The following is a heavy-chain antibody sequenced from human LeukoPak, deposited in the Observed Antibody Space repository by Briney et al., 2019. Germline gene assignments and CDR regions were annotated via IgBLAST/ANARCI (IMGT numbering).Heavy chain of an antibody. CDR3: ARAAPYMITFGGVIAEDYFDY. CDR1: GYTFTSYG. Sequence: GASVKVSCKASGYTFTSYGISWVRQAPGQGLEWMGWISAYNGNTNYAQKLQGRVTMTTDTSTSTAYMELRSLRSDDTAVYYCARAAPYMITFGGVIAEDYFDYWGQGTLVTVSS. CDR2: ISAYNGNT. D-gene: IGHD3-16*02. J-gene: IGHJ4*02. V-gene: IGHV1-18*01.